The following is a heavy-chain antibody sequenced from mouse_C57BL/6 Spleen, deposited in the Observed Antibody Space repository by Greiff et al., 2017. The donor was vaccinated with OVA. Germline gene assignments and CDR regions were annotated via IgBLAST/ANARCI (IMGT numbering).Heavy chain of an antibody. CDR2: ISDGGSYT. Sequence: EVKLMESGGGLVKPGGSLKLSCAASGFTFSSYAMSWVRQTPEKRLEWVATISDGGSYTYYPDNVKGRFTISRDNAKNNLYLQMSHLKSEDTAMYYCAGYYGSSGYFDYWGQGTTLTVSS. CDR3: AGYYGSSGYFDY. CDR1: GFTFSSYA. D-gene: IGHD1-1*01. V-gene: IGHV5-4*03. J-gene: IGHJ2*01.